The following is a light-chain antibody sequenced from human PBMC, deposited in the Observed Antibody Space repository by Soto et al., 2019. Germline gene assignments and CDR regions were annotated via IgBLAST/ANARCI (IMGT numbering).Light chain of an antibody. CDR2: DVS. V-gene: IGLV2-14*03. Sequence: QSALTQPASVSGSPGQSITISCTGTSSDVGGYNYVCWYQHHPGKAPKLIIHDVSNRPSGVSHRVSGSKSGNTASLSISGLQADDGAAYYCSSYTSSSTVVFGGGTKLTVL. J-gene: IGLJ2*01. CDR3: SSYTSSSTVV. CDR1: SSDVGGYNY.